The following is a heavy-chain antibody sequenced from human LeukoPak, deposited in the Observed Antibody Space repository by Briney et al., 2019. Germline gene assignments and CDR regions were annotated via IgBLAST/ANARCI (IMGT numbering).Heavy chain of an antibody. CDR3: ARMQLDHDAFDI. D-gene: IGHD1-1*01. CDR2: INSDGSST. J-gene: IGHJ3*02. CDR1: GFTFSSYW. Sequence: PGGSLRHSCAASGFTFSSYWMHWVRQAPGKGLVWVSRINSDGSSTSYADSVKGRFTISRDNAKNTLYLQMNSLRAEDTAVYYCARMQLDHDAFDIWGQGTMVTVSS. V-gene: IGHV3-74*01.